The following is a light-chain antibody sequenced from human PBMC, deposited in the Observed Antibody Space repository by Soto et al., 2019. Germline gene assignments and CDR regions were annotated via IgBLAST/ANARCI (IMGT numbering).Light chain of an antibody. Sequence: SQLPGILSATQEEGVAVSCRAAQDVTTNFAWYQQKRGQAPRLLIYDISSRATGVPARFSGSGSGTEFTLSICGLLSKDFALYFCQLYNILPFPFAQGTRLEIK. V-gene: IGKV3-15*01. CDR1: QDVTTN. CDR2: DIS. CDR3: QLYNILPFP. J-gene: IGKJ5*01.